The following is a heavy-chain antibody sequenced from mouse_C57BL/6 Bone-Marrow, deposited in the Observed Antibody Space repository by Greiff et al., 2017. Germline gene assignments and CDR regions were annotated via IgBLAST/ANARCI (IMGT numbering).Heavy chain of an antibody. V-gene: IGHV2-9-1*01. J-gene: IGHJ4*01. CDR2: IWTGGGT. CDR1: GFSLTSYA. Sequence: VMLVESGPGLVAPSQSLSITCTVSGFSLTSYAISWVRQPPGKGLEWLGVIWTGGGTTYNSALNSRLSISKDNSKSQVLVKMNSLQTDDTARYYCARKGLTGLYYYARDYWGQGTSVTVSS. CDR3: ARKGLTGLYYYARDY. D-gene: IGHD4-1*01.